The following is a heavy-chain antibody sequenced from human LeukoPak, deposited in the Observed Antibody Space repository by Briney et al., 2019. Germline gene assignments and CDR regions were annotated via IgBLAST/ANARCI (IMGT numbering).Heavy chain of an antibody. CDR1: GGSISSGGYY. Sequence: PSETLSLTCTVSGGSISSGGYYWSWIRQHPGKGLEWIGYIYYSGSTYYNPSLKSRVTISVDASKNQFSLKLSSVTAADTAVYYCQGGYSYERYGMDVWGQGTTVTVSS. V-gene: IGHV4-31*03. CDR3: QGGYSYERYGMDV. CDR2: IYYSGST. D-gene: IGHD5-18*01. J-gene: IGHJ6*02.